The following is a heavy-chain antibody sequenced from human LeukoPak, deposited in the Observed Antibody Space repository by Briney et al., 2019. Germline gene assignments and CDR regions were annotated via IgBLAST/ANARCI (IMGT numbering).Heavy chain of an antibody. J-gene: IGHJ4*02. CDR1: GFTFDDYA. CDR3: ARGGGLLWFGEELVFDY. D-gene: IGHD3-10*01. Sequence: GGSLRPSCAASGFTFDDYAMHWVRQAPGKGLEWVSGISWNSGSIGYADSVKGRFTISGDNAKNSLYLQMNSLRAEDTALYYCARGGGLLWFGEELVFDYWGQGTLVTVSS. V-gene: IGHV3-9*01. CDR2: ISWNSGSI.